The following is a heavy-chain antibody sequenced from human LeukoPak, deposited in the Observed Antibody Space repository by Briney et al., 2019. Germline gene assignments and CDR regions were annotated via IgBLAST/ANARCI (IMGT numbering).Heavy chain of an antibody. D-gene: IGHD3-10*01. Sequence: SETLSLTCAVDAGSTGSFYWSWVRPPHGRGIGWIGYTHDRGSTKYNPSLKSGAPMPVDTPRHHPTRKLTSVTAAATAVFYGAGGRTGGGWFDPWGRGTRFTVSS. CDR1: AGSTGSFY. CDR3: AGGRTGGGWFDP. CDR2: THDRGST. V-gene: IGHV4-59*10. J-gene: IGHJ5*02.